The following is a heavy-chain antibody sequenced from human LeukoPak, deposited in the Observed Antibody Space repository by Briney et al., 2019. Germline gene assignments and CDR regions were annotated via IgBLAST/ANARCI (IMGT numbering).Heavy chain of an antibody. CDR3: AKDRISGDPEFFDL. V-gene: IGHV3-23*01. CDR2: ISDGGT. CDR1: GFSFSTYA. D-gene: IGHD3-3*01. Sequence: PGESLRLSCAASGFSFSTYAMSWVRQAPGKGLEWVSAISDGGTYYADSVKGRFTISRDSSKNTLYLQMNSLRAEDTALYYCAKDRISGDPEFFDLWGRGTLVTVSS. J-gene: IGHJ2*01.